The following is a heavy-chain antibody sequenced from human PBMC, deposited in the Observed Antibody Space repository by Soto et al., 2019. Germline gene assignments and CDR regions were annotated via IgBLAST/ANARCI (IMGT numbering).Heavy chain of an antibody. CDR3: TTPKVEEWDEYYYGMDV. CDR1: GFTFSNAW. V-gene: IGHV3-15*07. J-gene: IGHJ6*02. CDR2: IKSKTDGGTT. Sequence: GGSLRLSCAASGFTFSNAWMNWVRQAPGKGLEWVGRIKSKTDGGTTDYAAPVKGRFTISRDDSKNTLNLQMNSLKTEDTAVYYCTTPKVEEWDEYYYGMDVWGQGTTVTVSS. D-gene: IGHD1-26*01.